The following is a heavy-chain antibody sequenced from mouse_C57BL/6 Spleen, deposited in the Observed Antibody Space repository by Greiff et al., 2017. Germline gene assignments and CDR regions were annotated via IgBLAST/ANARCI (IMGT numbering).Heavy chain of an antibody. Sequence: VQLQQSGPELVKPGASVKISCKASGYAFSSYWMNWVKQRPGKGLEWIGRIYPGDGGTNYNGKFKGKATLTADKSSSTAYMPLSSLTTEDSAVYFGSPDFYGSSYAYFDYWGQGTTLTVSS. CDR1: GYAFSSYW. CDR3: SPDFYGSSYAYFDY. J-gene: IGHJ2*01. CDR2: IYPGDGGT. V-gene: IGHV1-82*01. D-gene: IGHD1-1*01.